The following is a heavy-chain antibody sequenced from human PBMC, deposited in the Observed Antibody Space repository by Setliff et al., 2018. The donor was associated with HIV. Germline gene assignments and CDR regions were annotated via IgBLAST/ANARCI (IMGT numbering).Heavy chain of an antibody. Sequence: ASVKVSCKASGYTFSNYGISWLRQAPGQGPEWMGWISGDNGDTNYAQKFQGRLTMTTDTSTSTAYMELSSLRSEDTAVYYCARADSSNWYHVDYWGQGTLVTVSS. J-gene: IGHJ4*02. V-gene: IGHV1-18*01. D-gene: IGHD6-13*01. CDR1: GYTFSNYG. CDR3: ARADSSNWYHVDY. CDR2: ISGDNGDT.